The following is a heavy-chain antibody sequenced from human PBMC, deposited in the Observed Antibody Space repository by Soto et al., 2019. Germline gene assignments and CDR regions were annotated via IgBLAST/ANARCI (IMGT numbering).Heavy chain of an antibody. J-gene: IGHJ2*01. V-gene: IGHV1-69*01. D-gene: IGHD2-21*02. Sequence: QVQLVQSGAEVKKPGSSVKVSCKASGGTFSSYAISWVRQAPGQGLEWMGGIIPIFGTANYAQKFQGRVTITAEESTSTAYMELSSLRSEDTAVYYCARGVVVTAIPYWYFDLWGRGTLVTVSS. CDR2: IIPIFGTA. CDR1: GGTFSSYA. CDR3: ARGVVVTAIPYWYFDL.